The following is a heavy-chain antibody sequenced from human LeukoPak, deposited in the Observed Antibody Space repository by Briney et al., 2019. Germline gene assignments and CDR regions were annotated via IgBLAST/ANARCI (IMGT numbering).Heavy chain of an antibody. CDR1: GGSISSSSYY. CDR2: IYYSGST. V-gene: IGHV4-39*01. J-gene: IGHJ6*02. D-gene: IGHD2-2*01. CDR3: ARHPSVKYCSSTSCFDYYYYYGMDV. Sequence: SETLSLTCTVSGGSISSSSYYWGWIRQPPGKGLEWIGSIYYSGSTYYNPSLKSRVTISVDTSKNQFSLKLSSVTAADTAVYYCARHPSVKYCSSTSCFDYYYYYGMDVCGQGTTVTVSS.